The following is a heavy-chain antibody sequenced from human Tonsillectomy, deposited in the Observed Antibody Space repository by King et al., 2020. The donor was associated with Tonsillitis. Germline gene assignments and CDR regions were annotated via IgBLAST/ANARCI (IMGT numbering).Heavy chain of an antibody. CDR1: GFTFSSSW. V-gene: IGHV3-7*01. CDR2: IRRDGSEK. CDR3: ARGFDD. J-gene: IGHJ4*02. Sequence: VQLVESGGGLVQPGGSLRLSCAASGFTFSSSWMHGVRQAPGKGLEGVANIRRDGSEKYYGDSVEGSFTISRDNAKNSLYLQMNSLRVEDTAVYYCARGFDDWGQGILVTVS.